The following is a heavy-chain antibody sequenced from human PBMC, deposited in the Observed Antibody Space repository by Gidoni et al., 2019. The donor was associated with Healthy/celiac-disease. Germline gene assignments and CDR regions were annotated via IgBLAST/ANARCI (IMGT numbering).Heavy chain of an antibody. CDR1: GGTFSSYA. CDR3: ANSNSSGLFDP. J-gene: IGHJ5*02. CDR2: IIPIFGTA. V-gene: IGHV1-69*06. Sequence: QVQLVQSGAEVKKPGSSVKVSCKASGGTFSSYAISCVRQAPGQGLEWMGGIIPIFGTANYAQKFQGRVTITADKSTSTAYMERSSLRSEDTAVYYCANSNSSGLFDPWGQGTLVTVSS. D-gene: IGHD4-4*01.